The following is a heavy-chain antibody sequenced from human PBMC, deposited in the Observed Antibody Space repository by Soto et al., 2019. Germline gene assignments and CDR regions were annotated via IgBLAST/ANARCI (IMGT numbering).Heavy chain of an antibody. D-gene: IGHD2-2*02. CDR2: ISSSSSYI. V-gene: IGHV3-21*01. J-gene: IGHJ4*02. Sequence: EVQLVESGGGLVKPGGSLRLSCVASGFTFSTYTMNWVRQAPGKGLEWVSFISSSSSYIYYADSVKGRFTISRDNAKNSLCLQMNSLRAEDTAVYYCARDLHLVVPAAIDYWGQGTLVTVSS. CDR3: ARDLHLVVPAAIDY. CDR1: GFTFSTYT.